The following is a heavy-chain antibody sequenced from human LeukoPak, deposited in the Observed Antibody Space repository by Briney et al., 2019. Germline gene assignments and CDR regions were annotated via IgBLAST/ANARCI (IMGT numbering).Heavy chain of an antibody. Sequence: GGSLRLSCAASGFTFSASWMTWVRQAPGKGLEWVANINQDGNQKYYVDSVKGRFTMSRDNAKNLLYLQMNSLRDEDTAMYYCARISAPGTSGWYFGYWGQGTLVTVSS. CDR2: INQDGNQK. CDR1: GFTFSASW. D-gene: IGHD6-19*01. CDR3: ARISAPGTSGWYFGY. J-gene: IGHJ4*02. V-gene: IGHV3-7*02.